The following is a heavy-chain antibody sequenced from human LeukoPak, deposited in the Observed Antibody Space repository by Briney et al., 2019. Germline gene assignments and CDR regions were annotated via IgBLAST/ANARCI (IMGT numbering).Heavy chain of an antibody. V-gene: IGHV1-46*01. CDR2: INPSGGST. Sequence: ASVKVSCKASGYTFTSYYMHWVRQAPGQGLEWMGIINPSGGSTSYAQKFQGRVTMTRDTFTSTVYMELSSLRSEDTAVYYCARDQGYSYGYMSAFDIWGQGTMVTVSS. CDR1: GYTFTSYY. J-gene: IGHJ3*02. CDR3: ARDQGYSYGYMSAFDI. D-gene: IGHD5-18*01.